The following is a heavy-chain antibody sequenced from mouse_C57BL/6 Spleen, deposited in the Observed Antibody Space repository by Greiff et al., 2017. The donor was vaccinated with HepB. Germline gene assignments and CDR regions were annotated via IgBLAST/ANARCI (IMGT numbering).Heavy chain of an antibody. Sequence: EVQLVESGPELVKPGASVKISCKASGYSFTDYNMNWVKQSNGKSLEWIGVINPNYGTTSYNQKFKGKATLTVDQSSSTAYMQLNSLTSEDSAVYYCARGGGKPSYWYFDVWGTGTTVTVSS. CDR2: INPNYGTT. J-gene: IGHJ1*03. D-gene: IGHD1-1*02. CDR1: GYSFTDYN. V-gene: IGHV1-39*01. CDR3: ARGGGKPSYWYFDV.